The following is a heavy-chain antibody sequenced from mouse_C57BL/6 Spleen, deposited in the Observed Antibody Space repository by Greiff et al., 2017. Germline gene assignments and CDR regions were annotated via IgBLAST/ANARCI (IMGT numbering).Heavy chain of an antibody. V-gene: IGHV1-54*01. CDR1: GYAFTNYL. CDR2: INPGSGGT. CDR3: ARRGCDLYYAMDY. Sequence: QVQLQQSGAELVRPGTSVKVSCKASGYAFTNYLIEWVKQRPGQGLEWIGVINPGSGGTNYNEKFKGKATLTADKSSSTAYMQLSSLTSEDSAVYFCARRGCDLYYAMDYWGQGTSVTVSS. J-gene: IGHJ4*01.